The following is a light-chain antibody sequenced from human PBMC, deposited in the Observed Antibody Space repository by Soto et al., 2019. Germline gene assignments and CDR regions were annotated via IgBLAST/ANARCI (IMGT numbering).Light chain of an antibody. CDR1: QSVVNN. CDR2: GAS. Sequence: EIVMTQSPATLSVSPGGRATLSCRASQSVVNNLAWYQQKPCQAPRLLIYGASARVTGVPARVSGSGSGTECTLTISSLQSEDFAVYYCQQSNNWPYTFGQGTKLEIK. J-gene: IGKJ2*01. V-gene: IGKV3-15*01. CDR3: QQSNNWPYT.